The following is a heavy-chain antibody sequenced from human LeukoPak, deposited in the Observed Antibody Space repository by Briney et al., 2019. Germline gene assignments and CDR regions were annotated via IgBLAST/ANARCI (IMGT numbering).Heavy chain of an antibody. D-gene: IGHD2-2*01. J-gene: IGHJ4*02. CDR1: GGSISSYY. Sequence: SETLSLTCTVSGGSISSYYWSWIRQPPGKGLEWIGYIYYSGSTNYNPSLKSRVTISVDTSKNQFSLKLSSVTAADTAVYDCARASSSTSCSDYWGQGTLVTVSS. CDR3: ARASSSTSCSDY. V-gene: IGHV4-59*01. CDR2: IYYSGST.